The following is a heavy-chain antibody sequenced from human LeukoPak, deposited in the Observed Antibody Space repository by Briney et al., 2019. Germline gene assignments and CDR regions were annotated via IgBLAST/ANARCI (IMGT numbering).Heavy chain of an antibody. Sequence: PGCSLRLSCASSGFTVSINYMSWVRQAPGKGLEWVSVTYSGSSTYYADSVKGRFTISRDNSKNTLNLQMNSLRAEDTAVYYCARGLNYYDSSGYLLFFDYWGQGTLVTVST. J-gene: IGHJ4*02. CDR3: ARGLNYYDSSGYLLFFDY. V-gene: IGHV3-66*01. CDR2: TYSGSST. CDR1: GFTVSINY. D-gene: IGHD3-22*01.